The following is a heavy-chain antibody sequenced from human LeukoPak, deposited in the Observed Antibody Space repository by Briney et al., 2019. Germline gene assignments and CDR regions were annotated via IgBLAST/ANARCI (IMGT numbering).Heavy chain of an antibody. CDR3: ARGSFGVFDY. V-gene: IGHV3-48*02. CDR1: GFTFSSYA. Sequence: AGGSLRLSCAASGFTFSSYAMSWVRQAPGKGLEWVSSMNSDGSHIYHAGSVEGRFTISRDNARNSLYLQMNGLRDEDTAVYYCARGSFGVFDYWGQGILVTVSS. D-gene: IGHD3-10*01. J-gene: IGHJ4*02. CDR2: MNSDGSHI.